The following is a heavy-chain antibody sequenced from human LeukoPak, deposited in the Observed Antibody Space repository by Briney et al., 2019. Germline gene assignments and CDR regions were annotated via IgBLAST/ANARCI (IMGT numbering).Heavy chain of an antibody. Sequence: GGSLRFSCAASGFTFSDYYMSWIRQAPGKGLEWVSYISSSGNTIYYADSVKGRFTISRDNAKNSLCLQMNSLRAEDTAVYYCAREGIWQQLDGYYFDYWGQGTLVTVSS. CDR1: GFTFSDYY. J-gene: IGHJ4*02. V-gene: IGHV3-11*04. CDR3: AREGIWQQLDGYYFDY. D-gene: IGHD6-13*01. CDR2: ISSSGNTI.